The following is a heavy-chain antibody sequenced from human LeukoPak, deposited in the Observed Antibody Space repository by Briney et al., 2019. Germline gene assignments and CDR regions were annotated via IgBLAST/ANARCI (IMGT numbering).Heavy chain of an antibody. J-gene: IGHJ4*02. CDR3: ATIVVVTARFDY. CDR2: IYYSGSI. CDR1: GGSISSSSYY. V-gene: IGHV4-39*01. Sequence: SETLSLTCAVYGGSISSSSYYWGWIRQPPGKGLEWIGSIYYSGSIYYNPSLKSRVTISVDTSKNQFSLKLSSVTAADTAVYYCATIVVVTARFDYWGQGTLVTVSS. D-gene: IGHD2-21*02.